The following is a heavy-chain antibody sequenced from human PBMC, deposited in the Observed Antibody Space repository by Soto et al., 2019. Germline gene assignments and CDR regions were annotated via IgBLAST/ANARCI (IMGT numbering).Heavy chain of an antibody. D-gene: IGHD1-1*01. CDR2: ISWNSGGI. CDR3: TKDIGSLEHSGWFDP. J-gene: IGHJ5*02. CDR1: GFTFDDYA. Sequence: GGSLRLSCAASGFTFDDYAMHWVRQAPGKGLEWVSGISWNSGGIGYADFVKGQFTISRDNAKNSLYLQMNSLRVEDTALYYCTKDIGSLEHSGWFDPWGQGTLVTVSS. V-gene: IGHV3-9*01.